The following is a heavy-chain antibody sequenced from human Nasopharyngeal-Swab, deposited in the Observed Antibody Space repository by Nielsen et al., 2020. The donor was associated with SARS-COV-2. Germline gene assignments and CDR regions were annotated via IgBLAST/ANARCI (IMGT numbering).Heavy chain of an antibody. V-gene: IGHV3-30-3*01. CDR1: GFPFSSYA. CDR2: ISYDGSNK. D-gene: IGHD3-22*01. CDR3: AKDRGIVVVIGFDY. Sequence: GGSLRLSCAASGFPFSSYALHWFRQAPAKGLEWVAVISYDGSNKYYADSVKGRFTLSRDNSRNTLYLQMNSLRAEDTAEYYCAKDRGIVVVIGFDYWGQGTLVTVSS. J-gene: IGHJ4*02.